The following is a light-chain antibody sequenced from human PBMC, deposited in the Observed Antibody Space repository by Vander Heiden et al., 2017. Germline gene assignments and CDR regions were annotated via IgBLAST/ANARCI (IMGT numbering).Light chain of an antibody. CDR2: GAS. J-gene: IGKJ4*01. Sequence: EIVLTQSPGTLSLSPGERATLSCRASQSVSSSYLAWYQQKLGQAPRLLIYGASSRATGIPDRFSGSGSGRDFTLTISRLEAEDFAVYYCQQYSNSPLTFGGGTKVEI. CDR1: QSVSSSY. V-gene: IGKV3-20*01. CDR3: QQYSNSPLT.